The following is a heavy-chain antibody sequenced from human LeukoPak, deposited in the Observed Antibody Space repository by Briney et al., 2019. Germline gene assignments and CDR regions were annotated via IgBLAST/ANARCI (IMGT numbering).Heavy chain of an antibody. D-gene: IGHD5-12*01. CDR2: ISYDGSNK. CDR1: GFTFSSYG. J-gene: IGHJ4*02. V-gene: IGHV3-30*18. Sequence: GGSLRLSCAASGFTFSSYGMHWVRQAPGKGLEWVAVISYDGSNKYYADSVKGRFTISRDNSKNTLYLQMNSLRAEDTAVYYCAKSEEGGYDYWGQGTLVTVSS. CDR3: AKSEEGGYDY.